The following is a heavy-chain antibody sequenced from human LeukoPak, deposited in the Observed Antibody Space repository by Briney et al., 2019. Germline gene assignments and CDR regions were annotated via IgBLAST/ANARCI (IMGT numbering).Heavy chain of an antibody. J-gene: IGHJ4*02. V-gene: IGHV3-30*02. CDR2: IRYDGTNK. CDR3: AKDLLTGHYYDSSGYYPSFHF. CDR1: RFTFSSYG. D-gene: IGHD3-22*01. Sequence: PGGSLRLSCAASRFTFSSYGMHWVRQAPGKGLEWVAFIRYDGTNKYYADSVKGRFTMSRDNSKNTLYLQMNSLRAEDTAVYYCAKDLLTGHYYDSSGYYPSFHFWGQGTLVPVSS.